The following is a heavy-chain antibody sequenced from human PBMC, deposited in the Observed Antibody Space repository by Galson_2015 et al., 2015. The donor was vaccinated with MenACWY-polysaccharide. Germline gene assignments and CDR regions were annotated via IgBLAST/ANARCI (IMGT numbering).Heavy chain of an antibody. D-gene: IGHD6-6*01. CDR3: ARVAGIAARRNWFDP. J-gene: IGHJ5*02. V-gene: IGHV1-69*04. CDR1: GGTFSSYA. Sequence: SVKVSCKASGGTFSSYAISWVRQAPGQGLEWMGRIIPILGIANYAQKFQGRVTITADKSTSTAYMELSSLRSEDTAVYYCARVAGIAARRNWFDPWGQGTLVTVSS. CDR2: IIPILGIA.